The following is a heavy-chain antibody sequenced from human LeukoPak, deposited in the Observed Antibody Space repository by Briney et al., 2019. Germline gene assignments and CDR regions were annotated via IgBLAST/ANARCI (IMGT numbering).Heavy chain of an antibody. D-gene: IGHD3-10*01. CDR2: ISAYHGNT. Sequence: ASVKVSFKASGYAFISYGVSWVRQAPGQGLEWMGWISAYHGNTNYAQKLQGRVTMTTDTSTSTAHMELRSLRSDDTAVYYCARDGSGTWNDYWGQGTLVTVSS. CDR1: GYAFISYG. CDR3: ARDGSGTWNDY. J-gene: IGHJ4*02. V-gene: IGHV1-18*01.